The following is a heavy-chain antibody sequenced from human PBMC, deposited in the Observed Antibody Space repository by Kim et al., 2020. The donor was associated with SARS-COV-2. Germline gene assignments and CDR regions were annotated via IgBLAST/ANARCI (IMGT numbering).Heavy chain of an antibody. D-gene: IGHD2-2*02. Sequence: SVKVSCKASGGTFSSYAISWVRQAPGQGLEWMGGIIPIFGTANYAQKFQGRVTITADESTSTAYMELSSLRSEDTAVYYCARGDIVVVPAAIRGGYYYYGMDVWGQGTTVTVSS. CDR3: ARGDIVVVPAAIRGGYYYYGMDV. CDR1: GGTFSSYA. V-gene: IGHV1-69*13. J-gene: IGHJ6*02. CDR2: IIPIFGTA.